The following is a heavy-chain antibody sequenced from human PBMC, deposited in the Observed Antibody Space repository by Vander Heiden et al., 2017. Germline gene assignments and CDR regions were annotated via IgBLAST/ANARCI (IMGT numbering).Heavy chain of an antibody. J-gene: IGHJ4*02. CDR1: QFTLTETW. D-gene: IGHD7-27*01. V-gene: IGHV3-15*01. CDR2: IRSKSDGGTT. Sequence: EVQLVESGGGLVDPGGSIRLSCAVSQFTLTETWVSWVRQAPGKGLEWVGRIRSKSDGGTTDYAAPVKGRFTVSRDDSENTSFLQMNSLKTEDTAVYYCTTGGGTGDFWGQGTLVTVSS. CDR3: TTGGGTGDF.